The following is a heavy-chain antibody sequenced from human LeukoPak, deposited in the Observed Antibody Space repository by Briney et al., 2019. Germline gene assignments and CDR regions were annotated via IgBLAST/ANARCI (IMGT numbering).Heavy chain of an antibody. CDR1: GFTFSSYA. CDR3: ARERSYDSSGTFDY. D-gene: IGHD3-22*01. Sequence: QTGGSLRLSCAASGFTFSSYAMHWVRQAPGKGLEWVAVISYEGSNKYYADSVKGRFTISRDNSKNTLYLQMNSLRAEDTAVYYCARERSYDSSGTFDYWGQGTLVTVSS. V-gene: IGHV3-30-3*01. CDR2: ISYEGSNK. J-gene: IGHJ4*02.